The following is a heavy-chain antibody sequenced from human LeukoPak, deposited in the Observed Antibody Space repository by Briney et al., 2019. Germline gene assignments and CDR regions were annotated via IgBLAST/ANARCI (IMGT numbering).Heavy chain of an antibody. CDR1: GDSISGFYY. J-gene: IGHJ5*02. CDR2: IYHSGTT. CDR3: ARSTGGKFDP. Sequence: SETLSLTCTVSGDSISGFYYWSWIRQTPGEGLEWIGYIYHSGTTDYNPSLKSRVTISVDTSNNQFSLKLSSVTAADSAVYYCARSTGGKFDPWGQGTLVTVSS. D-gene: IGHD1-1*01. V-gene: IGHV4-59*01.